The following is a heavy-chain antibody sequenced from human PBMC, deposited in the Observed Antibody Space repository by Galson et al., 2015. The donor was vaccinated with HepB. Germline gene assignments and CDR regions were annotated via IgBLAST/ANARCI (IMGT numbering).Heavy chain of an antibody. J-gene: IGHJ5*02. Sequence: CAISGDSVSSNSAAWNWIRQSPSRGLEWLGRTYYRSKWYNDYAVSVKSRITINPDTSKNQFSLQLNSVTPEDTAVYYCAREGRDSSSQEWFDPWGQGTLVTVSS. CDR3: AREGRDSSSQEWFDP. D-gene: IGHD6-13*01. CDR1: GDSVSSNSAA. V-gene: IGHV6-1*01. CDR2: TYYRSKWYN.